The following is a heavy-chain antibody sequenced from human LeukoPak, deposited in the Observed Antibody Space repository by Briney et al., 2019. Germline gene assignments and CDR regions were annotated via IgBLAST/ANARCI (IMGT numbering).Heavy chain of an antibody. V-gene: IGHV1-18*01. CDR1: GYAFTTYG. D-gene: IGHD3-10*01. Sequence: GASVKVSCKASGYAFTTYGISWVRQAPGQGLEWMGWISAYNGNTNYAQRLQGRVTMTTDTSTSTAYMELRSLRSDDTAVYYCARGPLYYFGSGSYYPYGDAFDIWGQGTMVTVSS. J-gene: IGHJ3*02. CDR2: ISAYNGNT. CDR3: ARGPLYYFGSGSYYPYGDAFDI.